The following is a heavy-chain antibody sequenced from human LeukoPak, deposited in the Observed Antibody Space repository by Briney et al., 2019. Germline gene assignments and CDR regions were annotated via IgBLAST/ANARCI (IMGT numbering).Heavy chain of an antibody. D-gene: IGHD6-19*01. Sequence: SETLSLTCTVSGGSISSYYWSWIRQPAGKGLEWIGRIYTSGSTNYNPSLKSRVTMSVDTSKNQFSLKLSSVTAADTAVYYCAREVNSSGWYGAYYYYMDVWGKGTTVTVS. J-gene: IGHJ6*03. CDR2: IYTSGST. V-gene: IGHV4-4*07. CDR3: AREVNSSGWYGAYYYYMDV. CDR1: GGSISSYY.